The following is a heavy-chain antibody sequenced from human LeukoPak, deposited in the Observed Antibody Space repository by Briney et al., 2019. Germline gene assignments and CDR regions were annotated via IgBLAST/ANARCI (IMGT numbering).Heavy chain of an antibody. V-gene: IGHV4-59*01. CDR1: GGSISSYY. CDR2: MYNSGTT. CDR3: ARAPHSYDSGTYSVQHYFDL. J-gene: IGHJ2*01. Sequence: SETLSLTCTVSGGSISSYYWSWIRHHPGKGLEWIGYMYNSGTTNYNPSLKSRVTISVDTSKNHFSLRLRSVTAADTAVYYCARAPHSYDSGTYSVQHYFDLWGRGTLVTVSS. D-gene: IGHD3-22*01.